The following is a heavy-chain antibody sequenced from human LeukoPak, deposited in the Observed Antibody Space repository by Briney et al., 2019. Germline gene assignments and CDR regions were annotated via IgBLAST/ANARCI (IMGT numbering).Heavy chain of an antibody. J-gene: IGHJ4*02. CDR2: INPSGGST. CDR3: ARDNVGGYCSGGSCYEDY. V-gene: IGHV1-46*01. D-gene: IGHD2-15*01. Sequence: GASVRVSCKASGYTFTSYYMHWVRQAPGQGLEWMGIINPSGGSTSYAQKLQGRVTMTRDMSTSTVYMELSSLRSEDTAVYYCARDNVGGYCSGGSCYEDYWGQGTLITVSS. CDR1: GYTFTSYY.